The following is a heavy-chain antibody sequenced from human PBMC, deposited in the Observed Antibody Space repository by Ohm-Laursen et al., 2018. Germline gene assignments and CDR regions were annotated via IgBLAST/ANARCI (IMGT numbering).Heavy chain of an antibody. V-gene: IGHV3-7*01. Sequence: SLRLSCSASGFTFSGSGVHWVRQAPGKGLEWVASLKQDGSEIYYVDSVKGRFTISRDNAKDSLYLQINSLRVEDTAVYYCGRGPRGINGGKSDRWGQGTLVTVSS. D-gene: IGHD7-27*01. CDR2: LKQDGSEI. CDR3: GRGPRGINGGKSDR. J-gene: IGHJ5*02. CDR1: GFTFSGSG.